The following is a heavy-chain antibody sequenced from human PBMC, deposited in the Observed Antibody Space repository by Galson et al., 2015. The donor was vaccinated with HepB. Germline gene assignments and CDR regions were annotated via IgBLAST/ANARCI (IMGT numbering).Heavy chain of an antibody. CDR3: ARTYIYDFWSGYLNHWFDP. CDR2: IHPDDSDT. Sequence: QSGAEVKKPGESLKISCKGSGYSFTSYWIGWVRQMPGKGLELMGIIHPDDSDTRYSPSFQGQVTISADKSISTAYLQWNSLKASDTAMYYCARTYIYDFWSGYLNHWFDPWGQGTLVTVSS. V-gene: IGHV5-51*03. CDR1: GYSFTSYW. D-gene: IGHD3-3*01. J-gene: IGHJ5*02.